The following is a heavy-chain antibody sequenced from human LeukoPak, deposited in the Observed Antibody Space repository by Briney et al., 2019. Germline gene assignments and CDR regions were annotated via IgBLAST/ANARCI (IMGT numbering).Heavy chain of an antibody. D-gene: IGHD3-22*01. CDR1: GFNFDAYA. J-gene: IGHJ4*02. Sequence: GGSLRVSCSASGFNFDAYAMSWVRQAPGKGPEWVGLIRSQAYGAATNYAPFVQDRFTISRDDSRRIVHLQLDSLRTDDTAVYFCTRVNYYDSGSLYYGYFDYWGQGVLVTVSS. CDR3: TRVNYYDSGSLYYGYFDY. CDR2: IRSQAYGAAT. V-gene: IGHV3-49*04.